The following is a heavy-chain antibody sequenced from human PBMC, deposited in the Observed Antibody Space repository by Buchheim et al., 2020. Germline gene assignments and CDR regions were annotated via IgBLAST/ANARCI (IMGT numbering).Heavy chain of an antibody. CDR2: ISYAGSHK. D-gene: IGHD2-15*01. CDR1: GFTFSSYA. Sequence: QVQLVESGGCVVQPGRSLRLSCAASGFTFSSYAMHWVRQAPGTGLEWVAVISYAGSHKYYAESVKGRFTIYRVNSKNTLYRQMNSMRAEDTAVYYCARDLVVWGQETT. J-gene: IGHJ6*02. CDR3: ARDLVV. V-gene: IGHV3-30*04.